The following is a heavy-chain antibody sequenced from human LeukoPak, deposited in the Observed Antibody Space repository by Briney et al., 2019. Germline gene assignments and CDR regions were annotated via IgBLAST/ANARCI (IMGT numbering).Heavy chain of an antibody. CDR2: ISYDGSNK. J-gene: IGHJ4*02. CDR1: GFTFSSYA. D-gene: IGHD2-21*01. Sequence: GGSLRLSCAASGFTFSSYAMHWVRQAPGKGLEWVAVISYDGSNKYYADSVKGRFTISRDNSKNTLYLQMNSLRAEDTAVYYCASGGDLLAFDYWGQGTLVTVSS. CDR3: ASGGDLLAFDY. V-gene: IGHV3-30-3*01.